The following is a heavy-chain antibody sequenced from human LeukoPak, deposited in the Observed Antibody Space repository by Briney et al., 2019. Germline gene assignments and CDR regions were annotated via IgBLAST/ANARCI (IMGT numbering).Heavy chain of an antibody. J-gene: IGHJ4*02. Sequence: GGSLRLSCAASGFTFNSYAMSWVRQAPGKGLEWVSAISGSGGSTYYADSVKGRFTISRDISKNTLYLQMNSLRAEDTAVYFCAKSRGIQAFDYWGQETLVSVSS. CDR2: ISGSGGST. V-gene: IGHV3-23*01. CDR1: GFTFNSYA. D-gene: IGHD5-18*01. CDR3: AKSRGIQAFDY.